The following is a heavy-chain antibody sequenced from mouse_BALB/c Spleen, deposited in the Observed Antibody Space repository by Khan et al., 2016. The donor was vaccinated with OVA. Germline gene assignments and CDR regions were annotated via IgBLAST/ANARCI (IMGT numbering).Heavy chain of an antibody. Sequence: QVQLQQSGAELVKPGASVRLSCKSSGYTFTSFYLYWVKQRPGQGLEWIGDINPNNGGTNFNEKFKSKATLTVEKSSSTAYMQLSSLTSEDSAVYYCTRSGYGGFAYWGQGTLVTVSA. CDR1: GYTFTSFY. CDR3: TRSGYGGFAY. CDR2: INPNNGGT. D-gene: IGHD1-1*02. V-gene: IGHV1S81*02. J-gene: IGHJ3*01.